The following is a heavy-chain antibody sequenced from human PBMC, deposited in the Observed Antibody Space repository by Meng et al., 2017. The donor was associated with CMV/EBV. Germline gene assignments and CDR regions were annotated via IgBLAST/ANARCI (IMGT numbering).Heavy chain of an antibody. CDR1: GYTFTSYF. J-gene: IGHJ5*02. Sequence: ASVKVSCKASGYTFTSYFISWLRQPPGQGLEWMGWISAYNGNTNYAQKLQGRVTMTKDPSTSTAYMELRSLRYDDTAVYYWARSNPPRIQLWLQYWFDPWGQGTLVTVSS. D-gene: IGHD5-18*01. CDR2: ISAYNGNT. V-gene: IGHV1-18*01. CDR3: ARSNPPRIQLWLQYWFDP.